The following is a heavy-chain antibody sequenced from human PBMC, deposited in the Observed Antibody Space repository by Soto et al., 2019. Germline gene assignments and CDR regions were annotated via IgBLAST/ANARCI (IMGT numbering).Heavy chain of an antibody. Sequence: GGSLRLSCAASGFTFSSYAMSWVRQAPGKGLEWVSAISGSGGSTYYADSVKGRFTISRDKSKNTLYLQMNSLRAEDTAVYYCTLRGTILTGYYFDYWGQGTLVTVSS. CDR2: ISGSGGST. D-gene: IGHD3-9*01. CDR3: TLRGTILTGYYFDY. CDR1: GFTFSSYA. V-gene: IGHV3-23*01. J-gene: IGHJ4*02.